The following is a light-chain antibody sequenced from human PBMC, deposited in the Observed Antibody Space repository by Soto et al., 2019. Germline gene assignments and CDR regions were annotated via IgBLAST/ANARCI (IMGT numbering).Light chain of an antibody. V-gene: IGKV3-20*01. CDR2: GAS. CDR3: QQYGSSPWT. J-gene: IGKJ1*01. CDR1: QSVSSNY. Sequence: EIVLTQSPGTLSLSPGERATLSCRASQSVSSNYLAWYQQKPGQAPRLLIYGASSRATGIPDRFSGSGSGTDFTITITRLEPEDFAVYYCQQYGSSPWTFGQGTKVEIK.